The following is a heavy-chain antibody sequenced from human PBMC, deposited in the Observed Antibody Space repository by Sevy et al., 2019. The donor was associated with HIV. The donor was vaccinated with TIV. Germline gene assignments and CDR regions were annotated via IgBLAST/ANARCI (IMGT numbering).Heavy chain of an antibody. CDR1: SGSISSYY. CDR3: ARAPPVRSGDDSLNWFDP. J-gene: IGHJ5*02. V-gene: IGHV4-59*01. D-gene: IGHD5-12*01. CDR2: IHSSGTT. Sequence: SETLSLTCTVSSGSISSYYWSWIRQPPGKGLEYIGYIHSSGTTNYNPSLKSRVTISVDTSKNQFSLRLTSFTAADTAIYYCARAPPVRSGDDSLNWFDPWGQGTLVTVSS.